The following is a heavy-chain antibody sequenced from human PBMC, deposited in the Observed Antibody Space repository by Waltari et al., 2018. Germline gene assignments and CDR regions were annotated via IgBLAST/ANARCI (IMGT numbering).Heavy chain of an antibody. V-gene: IGHV1-69*01. CDR2: IIPIFGTA. CDR3: ARLDSSSLLY. CDR1: GGTFSSYA. D-gene: IGHD6-6*01. Sequence: QVQLVQSGAEVKKPGSSVKVSCKASGGTFSSYAISWVRQAPGQGLGWMGGIIPIFGTANEAKKVQGGVTITADESTSTAYMGLSSLRSEDTAVYYCARLDSSSLLYWGQGTLVTVSS. J-gene: IGHJ4*02.